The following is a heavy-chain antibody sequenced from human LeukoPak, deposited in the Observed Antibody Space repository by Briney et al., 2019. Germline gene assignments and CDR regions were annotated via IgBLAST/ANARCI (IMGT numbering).Heavy chain of an antibody. D-gene: IGHD6-19*01. Sequence: ASVKVSCKASGYTFTGCYMHWVRQAPGQGLEWMGRINPNSGGTNYAQKFQGRVTMTRDTSISTAYIELSRRRSDDTAVYYCARGGIAVELRSYYYGMDVWGQGTTVTVSS. V-gene: IGHV1-2*06. J-gene: IGHJ6*02. CDR3: ARGGIAVELRSYYYGMDV. CDR2: INPNSGGT. CDR1: GYTFTGCY.